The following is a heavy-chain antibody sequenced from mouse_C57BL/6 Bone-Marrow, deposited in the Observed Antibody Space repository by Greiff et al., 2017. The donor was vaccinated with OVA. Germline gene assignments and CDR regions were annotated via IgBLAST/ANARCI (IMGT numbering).Heavy chain of an antibody. D-gene: IGHD4-1*01. CDR1: GFTFSSYA. J-gene: IGHJ3*01. CDR2: ISDGGSYT. CDR3: ARELGRYWFAY. V-gene: IGHV5-4*01. Sequence: VQLKQSGGGLVKPGGSLKLSCAASGFTFSSYAMSWVRQTPEKRLEWVATISDGGSYTYYPDNVKGRFTISRDNAKNNLYLQMSHLKSEDTAMYYCARELGRYWFAYWGQGTLVTVSA.